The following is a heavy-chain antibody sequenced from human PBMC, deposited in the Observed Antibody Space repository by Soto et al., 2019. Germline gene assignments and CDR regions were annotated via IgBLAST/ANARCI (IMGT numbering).Heavy chain of an antibody. J-gene: IGHJ6*02. CDR3: ARGGSSSWYVYYGMDV. V-gene: IGHV3-53*01. D-gene: IGHD6-13*01. CDR1: GFTVGSNY. CDR2: IYSGGST. Sequence: PGGSLRLSCAASGFTVGSNYMSWVRQAPGKGLEWVSVIYSGGSTYYADSVKGRFTISRDNSKNTLYLQMNSLRAEDTAAYYCARGGSSSWYVYYGMDVWGQGTTVTVS.